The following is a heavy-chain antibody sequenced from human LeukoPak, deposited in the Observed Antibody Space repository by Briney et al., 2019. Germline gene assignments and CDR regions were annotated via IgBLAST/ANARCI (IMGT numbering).Heavy chain of an antibody. J-gene: IGHJ4*02. D-gene: IGHD1-26*01. V-gene: IGHV3-30*02. CDR3: AKGKGKLGAFQSDFDY. CDR1: GFTLSSYG. Sequence: GGSLRLSCAASGFTLSSYGMHWVRQAPGKGLEWVTFIRYDGSNKYYVESVKGRFSISRDNSKNTLYLEMNSLRAEDTAIYYCAKGKGKLGAFQSDFDYWGKGTLVTVSS. CDR2: IRYDGSNK.